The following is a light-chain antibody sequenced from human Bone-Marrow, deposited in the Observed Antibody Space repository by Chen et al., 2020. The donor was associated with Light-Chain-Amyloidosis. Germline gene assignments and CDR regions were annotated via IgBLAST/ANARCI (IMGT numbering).Light chain of an antibody. CDR3: SSYTITNTLV. CDR1: SSDVGGDNH. Sequence: QSALTQPASVSGSPGQSITISCTGTSSDVGGDNHVSWYQQHPDKAPKLMIYEVTNRPSWVPDRFSGSKSDNTPSLTISGLQTEAEADYFCSSYTITNTLVFGSGTRVTVL. CDR2: EVT. J-gene: IGLJ1*01. V-gene: IGLV2-14*01.